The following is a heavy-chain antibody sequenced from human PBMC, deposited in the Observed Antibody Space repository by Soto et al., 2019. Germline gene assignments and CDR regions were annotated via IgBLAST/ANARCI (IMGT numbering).Heavy chain of an antibody. CDR3: ARVFPWGTVTNPPYYSYYGMDV. D-gene: IGHD4-4*01. J-gene: IGHJ6*02. V-gene: IGHV1-46*01. Sequence: GASVKVSCKASGYTFTSYYMHWVRQAPGQGLGWMGIINPSGGSTSYAQKFQGRVTMTRDTSTSTVYMELSSLRSEDTAVYYCARVFPWGTVTNPPYYSYYGMDVGGQGTRFTVPS. CDR2: INPSGGST. CDR1: GYTFTSYY.